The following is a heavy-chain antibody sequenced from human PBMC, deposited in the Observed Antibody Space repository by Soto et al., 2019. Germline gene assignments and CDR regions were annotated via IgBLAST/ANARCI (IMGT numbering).Heavy chain of an antibody. CDR3: TRGIYLRYGLDV. V-gene: IGHV3-74*01. Sequence: EVQLVESGGGLVQPGGSLRLSCAASEFTFNNYWMHWVRQVPGKGLDWVSRSNTDGSTTNYADSVMGRFTITRDNADNTVYLQMNSLRAEDTAVYYCTRGIYLRYGLDVWVQGAAVTVSS. J-gene: IGHJ6*02. D-gene: IGHD3-16*02. CDR1: EFTFNNYW. CDR2: SNTDGSTT.